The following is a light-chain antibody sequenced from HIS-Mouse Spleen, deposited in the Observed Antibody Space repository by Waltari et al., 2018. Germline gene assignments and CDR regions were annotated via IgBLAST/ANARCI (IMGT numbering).Light chain of an antibody. Sequence: SYVLTQPPSVSVAPGKTARITCGGHNIGSESVHWYQQKPGQAPVLVVYDESDRPSGIPERFSGSNSGNTATLTISRVEAGDEADYYCQVWDSSSDHVVFGGGTKLTVL. V-gene: IGLV3-21*03. CDR1: NIGSES. J-gene: IGLJ2*01. CDR3: QVWDSSSDHVV. CDR2: DES.